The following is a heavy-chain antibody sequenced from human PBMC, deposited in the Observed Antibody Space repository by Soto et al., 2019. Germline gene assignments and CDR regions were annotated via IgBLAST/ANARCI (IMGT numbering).Heavy chain of an antibody. CDR1: GFSFASYA. CDR3: AKSIVGVLRGVDV. D-gene: IGHD1-26*01. J-gene: IGHJ6*02. CDR2: ITNRGDSA. Sequence: EVQLLESGGALVHPGGSLRLSCAASGFSFASYAMTWVRQAPGRGLEWVSTITNRGDSAYYADSVRGRFTISRDNSENTLFVQMNDLRAEDTALYYCAKSIVGVLRGVDVWGQGTTVTVSS. V-gene: IGHV3-23*01.